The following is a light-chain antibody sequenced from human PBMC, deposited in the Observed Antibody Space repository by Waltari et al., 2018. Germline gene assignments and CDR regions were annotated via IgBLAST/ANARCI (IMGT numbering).Light chain of an antibody. CDR1: IGAVTSGHY. Sequence: QAVVTQEPSLTVSPGGTVTLTCGSSIGAVTSGHYPHWFQQKPGQAPRTLIYDTTNRLSWTPARFSGSRLGGRAALTLSGAQPEDEAEYYCVLSYSAARVFGGGTKLTVL. J-gene: IGLJ3*02. V-gene: IGLV7-46*01. CDR3: VLSYSAARV. CDR2: DTT.